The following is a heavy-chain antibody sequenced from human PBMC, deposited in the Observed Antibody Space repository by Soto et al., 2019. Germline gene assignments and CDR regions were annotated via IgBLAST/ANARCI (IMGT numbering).Heavy chain of an antibody. D-gene: IGHD6-13*01. CDR2: VSYDGSSG. J-gene: IGHJ4*02. CDR3: AKDRSSSWRIDY. Sequence: QVQLVESGGGVVQPGRSLRLSCAASGFTFSSSGIHWVRQAPGKGLEWVAVVSYDGSSGVYADSVKGRFTISRDNSKNTLYLQMNNLRPEDTAVYFCAKDRSSSWRIDYWGQGTLVTVSS. CDR1: GFTFSSSG. V-gene: IGHV3-30*18.